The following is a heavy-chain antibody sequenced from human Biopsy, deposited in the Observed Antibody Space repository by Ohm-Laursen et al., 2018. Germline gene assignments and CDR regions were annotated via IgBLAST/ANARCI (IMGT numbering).Heavy chain of an antibody. J-gene: IGHJ2*01. D-gene: IGHD1-26*01. CDR3: ARHAPSYSGSYWRYFDL. V-gene: IGHV4-59*08. CDR2: IYYTGST. Sequence: SETLSLTCTVSGGYISSYYWSWIRQPPGKGLEWIGYIYYTGSTNYNPSLKSRVTISVDTSMNHLSLRLPSVTAADTAVYYCARHAPSYSGSYWRYFDLWGRGTLVTVSS. CDR1: GGYISSYY.